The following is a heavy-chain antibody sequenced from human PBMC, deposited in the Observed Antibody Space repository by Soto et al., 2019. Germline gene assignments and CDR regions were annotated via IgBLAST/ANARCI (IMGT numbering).Heavy chain of an antibody. V-gene: IGHV3-23*01. Sequence: PGGSLRLSCAASGFTFSSFAMSWVRQAPGKGLECVSAIGGSGADTYYADSVKGRFTISRDNSKNTVYLQMDSLRAEDTALYYCANVKVGIDYWGQGTLVTVSS. CDR3: ANVKVGIDY. CDR2: IGGSGADT. J-gene: IGHJ4*02. D-gene: IGHD1-26*01. CDR1: GFTFSSFA.